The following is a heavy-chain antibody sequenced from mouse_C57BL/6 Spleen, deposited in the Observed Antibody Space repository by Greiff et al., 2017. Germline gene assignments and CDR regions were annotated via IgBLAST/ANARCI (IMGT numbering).Heavy chain of an antibody. CDR1: GYAFSSSW. V-gene: IGHV1-82*01. CDR2: IYPGDGDT. J-gene: IGHJ2*01. Sequence: LVKPGASVKISCKASGYAFSSSWMNWVKQRPGKGLEWIGRIYPGDGDTNYNGKFKGKATLTADKSSSTAYMQLSSLTSEDSAVYFCAHDYDGYYFDYWGQGTTLTVSS. CDR3: AHDYDGYYFDY. D-gene: IGHD2-4*01.